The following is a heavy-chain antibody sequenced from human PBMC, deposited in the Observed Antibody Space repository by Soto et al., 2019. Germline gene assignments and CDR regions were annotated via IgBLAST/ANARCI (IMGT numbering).Heavy chain of an antibody. D-gene: IGHD2-15*01. CDR1: GGSISNSDYF. V-gene: IGHV4-39*01. CDR3: ARGSLKNNGYCSGGSCYSRLAFQH. Sequence: SETLSLTCTVSGGSISNSDYFWAWMRRPPGKGLEWVGTISHTGSPRYNPSLKSRVTISVDTSKNQFSLKLSSVTAADTAVYYCARGSLKNNGYCSGGSCYSRLAFQHWGQGTLVTVSS. CDR2: ISHTGSP. J-gene: IGHJ1*01.